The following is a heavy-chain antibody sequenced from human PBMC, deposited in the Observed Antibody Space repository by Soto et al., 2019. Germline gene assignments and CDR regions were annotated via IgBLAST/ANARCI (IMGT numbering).Heavy chain of an antibody. V-gene: IGHV3-30*18. CDR3: AKDHSSHFDY. CDR1: GFTFSSYG. J-gene: IGHJ4*02. Sequence: SLRLSCAASGFTFSSYGMHWGCQAPGKGLEWVAVISYDGSNKYYADSVKGRFTISRDNSKNTLYMQMNSLRAEDTAVYYCAKDHSSHFDYWGQGNLVTVS. D-gene: IGHD6-13*01. CDR2: ISYDGSNK.